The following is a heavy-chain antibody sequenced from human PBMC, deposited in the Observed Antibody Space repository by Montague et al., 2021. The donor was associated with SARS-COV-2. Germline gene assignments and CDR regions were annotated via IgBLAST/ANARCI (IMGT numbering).Heavy chain of an antibody. CDR2: IYYTGST. V-gene: IGHV4-61*01. D-gene: IGHD3-16*01. Sequence: SETLSLTCTVSGGSISGDNSYWTWIRQPPGKGLEWIGYIYYTGSTNYSPSLQSRLRTSLDTSKNQLSLTVTSVTAADPAVYYCARNGDWGFGDSGYFDLWGRGTLVTVSS. CDR1: GGSISGDNSY. CDR3: ARNGDWGFGDSGYFDL. J-gene: IGHJ2*01.